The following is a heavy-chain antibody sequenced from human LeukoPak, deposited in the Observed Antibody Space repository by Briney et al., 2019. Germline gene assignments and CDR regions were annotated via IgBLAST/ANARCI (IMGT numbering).Heavy chain of an antibody. V-gene: IGHV3-30*18. CDR3: AKNRMVRGAIASFDY. CDR1: GFTFSSYG. D-gene: IGHD3-10*01. CDR2: ISYDGSNK. J-gene: IGHJ4*02. Sequence: HPGGSLTLSCAASGFTFSSYGMHWVRQAPGKGLEWVAVISYDGSNKYYADSVKGRFTISRDNSKNTLYLQMNSLRAEDTAVYYCAKNRMVRGAIASFDYWGQGTLVTVSS.